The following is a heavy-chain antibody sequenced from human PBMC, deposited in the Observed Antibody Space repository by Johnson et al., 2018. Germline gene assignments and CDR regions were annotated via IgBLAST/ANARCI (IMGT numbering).Heavy chain of an antibody. Sequence: VQLVESGGALVQPGGSLRLSCAASGFTLNTYWMHWVRQAPGKGLVWVSRIKSDGSEATYADSVKGRFTISRDNVKNTLYLEMNSLRDEDTASYYCARSYYASVMDVWGQGTTVTVSS. CDR2: IKSDGSEA. D-gene: IGHD1-26*01. CDR1: GFTLNTYW. V-gene: IGHV3-74*02. CDR3: ARSYYASVMDV. J-gene: IGHJ6*02.